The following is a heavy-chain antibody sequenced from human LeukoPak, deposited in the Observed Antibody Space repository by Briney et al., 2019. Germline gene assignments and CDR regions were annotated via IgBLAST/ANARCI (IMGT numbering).Heavy chain of an antibody. CDR3: ARPYSSGWSGVFDI. CDR2: IHASGDT. V-gene: IGHV4-4*07. D-gene: IGHD6-19*01. Sequence: SETLSLTCTVSGDSIISYYWSWIRQPAGKGLEWTGRIHASGDTNYNPSLKSRVTISVDTSKNQFSLRLSSVTAADTAVYYCARPYSSGWSGVFDIWGQGTVVTVSS. CDR1: GDSIISYY. J-gene: IGHJ3*02.